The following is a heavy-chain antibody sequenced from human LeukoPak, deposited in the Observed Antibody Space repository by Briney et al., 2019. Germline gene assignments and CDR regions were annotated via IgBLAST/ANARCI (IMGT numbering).Heavy chain of an antibody. CDR2: IYYSGST. J-gene: IGHJ2*01. D-gene: IGHD3-22*01. CDR1: GGSISSSSYY. Sequence: SETLSLTCTVSGGSISSSSYYWGWIRQPPGKGLEWIGSIYYSGSTYYNPSLKSRVTISVDTSKNQFSLKLSSVTAADTAVYYCARDADYYDSSGYYYEFVGLFDLWGRGTLVTVSS. V-gene: IGHV4-39*07. CDR3: ARDADYYDSSGYYYEFVGLFDL.